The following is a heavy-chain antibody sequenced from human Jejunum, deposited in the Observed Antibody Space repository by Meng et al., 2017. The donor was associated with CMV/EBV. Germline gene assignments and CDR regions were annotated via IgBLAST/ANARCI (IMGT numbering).Heavy chain of an antibody. CDR3: ARGRPPNSYDILTGFHYFFDY. CDR2: INPSGGST. D-gene: IGHD3-9*01. CDR1: Y. V-gene: IGHV1-46*01. J-gene: IGHJ4*02. Sequence: YVPWVRQAPGPGLEWMGIINPSGGSTSYAQKLQGRVTMTRDTSASTVYMELSSLRSEDTAVYFCARGRPPNSYDILTGFHYFFDYWGQGTLVTVSS.